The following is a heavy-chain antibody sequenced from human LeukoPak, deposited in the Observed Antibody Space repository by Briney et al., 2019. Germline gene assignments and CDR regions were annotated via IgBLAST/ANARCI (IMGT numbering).Heavy chain of an antibody. CDR3: ATSSTYYYDSSGYFIFDY. CDR2: ISGSGGST. CDR1: GFTFSSYG. V-gene: IGHV3-23*01. J-gene: IGHJ4*02. D-gene: IGHD3-22*01. Sequence: GGSLRLSCAASGFTFSSYGMSWVRQAPGKGLEWVSAISGSGGSTYYADSVKGRFTISRDNSKNTLYLQMNSLRAEDTAVYYCATSSTYYYDSSGYFIFDYWGQGTLVTVSS.